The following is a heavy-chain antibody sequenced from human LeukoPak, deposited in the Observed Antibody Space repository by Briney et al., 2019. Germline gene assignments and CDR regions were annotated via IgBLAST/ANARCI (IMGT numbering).Heavy chain of an antibody. D-gene: IGHD5-18*01. CDR2: IYYSGST. CDR3: ARRRRIGRYSYGCLDY. Sequence: SETLSLTCTVSGGSISSSSYYWGWIRQPPGKGLEWIASIYYSGSTYYNPSLKSRVTISVDTSNNQFSLKLSSVTAADTAVYYCARRRRIGRYSYGCLDYRGQGTLGTVSA. J-gene: IGHJ4*02. CDR1: GGSISSSSYY. V-gene: IGHV4-39*01.